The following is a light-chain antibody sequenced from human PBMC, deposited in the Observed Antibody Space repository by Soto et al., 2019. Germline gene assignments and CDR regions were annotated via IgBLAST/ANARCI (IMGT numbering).Light chain of an antibody. V-gene: IGKV3-20*01. CDR1: QSVSSSY. CDR3: QQYGSSFWT. Sequence: EIVLTQSPGTLSLFPGERATLSCRASQSVSSSYLAWYQQKPGQAPRLLIYGASSRAAGIPDRFSGSGSGTDFTLTISRLEPEDLAVYYCQQYGSSFWTFGQGTKVEIK. CDR2: GAS. J-gene: IGKJ1*01.